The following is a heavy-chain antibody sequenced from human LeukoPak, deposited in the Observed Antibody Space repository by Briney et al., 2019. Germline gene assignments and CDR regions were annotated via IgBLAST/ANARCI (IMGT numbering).Heavy chain of an antibody. D-gene: IGHD3-10*01. CDR3: ARVHGSGSYGNYYFDY. V-gene: IGHV1-69*04. CDR2: IIPILGIA. Sequence: ASVKVSCKASGGTFSSYAISWVRQAPGQGLEWMGRIIPILGIANYAQKFQGRVTITADKSTSTAYMELSSLRSEDTAVYYCARVHGSGSYGNYYFDYWGQGTLVTVS. J-gene: IGHJ4*02. CDR1: GGTFSSYA.